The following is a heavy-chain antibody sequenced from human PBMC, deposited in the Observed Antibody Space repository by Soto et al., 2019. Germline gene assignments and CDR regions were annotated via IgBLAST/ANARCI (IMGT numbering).Heavy chain of an antibody. CDR3: ASQHRSSWAYYYYYYGMDV. CDR2: TNDSGDI. J-gene: IGHJ6*02. Sequence: SETLSLTCAVYGGSFSGYQWSWIRQAPGKGLEWIGGTNDSGDINYNPSLKSLVTILVDSPKKQICLRLSSVTAADTAVYYCASQHRSSWAYYYYYYGMDVWGQGTTVTVSS. V-gene: IGHV4-34*01. D-gene: IGHD6-13*01. CDR1: GGSFSGYQ.